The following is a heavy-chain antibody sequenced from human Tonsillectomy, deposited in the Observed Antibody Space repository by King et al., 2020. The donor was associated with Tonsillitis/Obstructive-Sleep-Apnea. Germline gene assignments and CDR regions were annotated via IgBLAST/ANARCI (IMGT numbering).Heavy chain of an antibody. CDR2: IYYSGST. CDR3: ARDSDDSSGYFLWPISVDD. D-gene: IGHD3-22*01. V-gene: IGHV4-31*03. J-gene: IGHJ4*02. Sequence: QLQESGPGLVKPSQTLSLTCTVSGGPISSGGYYWSWIRQHPGKGLEWLGHIYYSGSTYYNPSLTSRVTLSVDTSKNQFSLKLSSVTAADTAVYYCARDSDDSSGYFLWPISVDDWGQGTLVTVSS. CDR1: GGPISSGGYY.